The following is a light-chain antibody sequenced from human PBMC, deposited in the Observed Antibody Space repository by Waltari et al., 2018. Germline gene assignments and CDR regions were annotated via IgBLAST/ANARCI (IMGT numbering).Light chain of an antibody. J-gene: IGLJ3*02. Sequence: QSVLTQPPSASGAPGQRVIISCSGGSSNVGGNFVSWYQQLPGTAPKPLIYRNNQRPSGVPDRFSGSKSGTSASLAIGGLRSDDGADYYCAPWDDSLTGWVFGGGTKLTVL. CDR2: RNN. CDR3: APWDDSLTGWV. CDR1: SSNVGGNF. V-gene: IGLV1-47*01.